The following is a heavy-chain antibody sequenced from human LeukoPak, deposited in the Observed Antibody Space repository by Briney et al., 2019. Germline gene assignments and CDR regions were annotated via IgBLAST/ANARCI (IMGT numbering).Heavy chain of an antibody. Sequence: ASVKVSCKASGGTFSTYGFSWVRQAPGQGLEWMGRIIPIFDIADYAQKFRDRVTITADKSTSTAYMELRSLRSEDTAVYYCARDHREGMGATAFDYRGQGTLVTVSS. CDR3: ARDHREGMGATAFDY. D-gene: IGHD1-26*01. CDR2: IIPIFDIA. V-gene: IGHV1-69*04. CDR1: GGTFSTYG. J-gene: IGHJ4*02.